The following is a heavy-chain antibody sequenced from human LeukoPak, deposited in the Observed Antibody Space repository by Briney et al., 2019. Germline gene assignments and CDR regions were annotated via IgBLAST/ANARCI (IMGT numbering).Heavy chain of an antibody. CDR1: GFVFSNYW. J-gene: IGHJ4*02. V-gene: IGHV3-7*01. D-gene: IGHD5-24*01. CDR2: IKPDGTEK. Sequence: PGGSLRLSCAASGFVFSNYWMSWVRQAPGKGLEWVANIKPDGTEKYYVDSLKGRFTISRDNAKNSLYLQMSSLGVEDTAVYYCARGGNSSWDYWGQGALVSVSS. CDR3: ARGGNSSWDY.